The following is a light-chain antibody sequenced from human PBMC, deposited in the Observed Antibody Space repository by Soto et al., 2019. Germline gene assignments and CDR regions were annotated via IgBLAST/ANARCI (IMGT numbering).Light chain of an antibody. CDR1: QSVSSTY. CDR3: QQYGSSPIT. V-gene: IGKV3-20*01. J-gene: IGKJ5*01. Sequence: EIVLTQSPGTLSLSPGERATLSCRASQSVSSTYLAWYQQKPGQAPRLLIYGASTRATGIPDIFSGSGSGTDFTLTISRLEPEDFAVYYCQQYGSSPITFGQGTRLEI. CDR2: GAS.